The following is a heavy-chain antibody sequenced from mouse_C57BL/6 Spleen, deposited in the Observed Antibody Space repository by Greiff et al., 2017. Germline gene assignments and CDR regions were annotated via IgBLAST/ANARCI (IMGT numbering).Heavy chain of an antibody. CDR3: AKLGRGGFDY. CDR1: GYSFTDYN. Sequence: QQSGPELVKPAASVKISCKASGYSFTDYNMNWVKQSNGKSLEWIGVITPNYGTTSYNQKFKGKATLTVDQSSTTAYMQLNSRTSEDSAVYYCAKLGRGGFDYWGQGTTLTVSS. V-gene: IGHV1-39*01. CDR2: ITPNYGTT. J-gene: IGHJ2*01. D-gene: IGHD4-1*01.